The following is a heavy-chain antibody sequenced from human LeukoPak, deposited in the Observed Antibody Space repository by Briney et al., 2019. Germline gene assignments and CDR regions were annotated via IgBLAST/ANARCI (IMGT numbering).Heavy chain of an antibody. V-gene: IGHV3-48*03. CDR3: ARLGGWSSYYYYYYMDV. CDR2: ISSSGSTI. J-gene: IGHJ6*03. D-gene: IGHD6-19*01. Sequence: GGSLRLSCAASGFTFSSYEMNWVRQAPGKGLEWVSYISSSGSTIYYADSVKGRFTISRDNAKNSLYQQMNSLRAEDTAVYYCARLGGWSSYYYYYYMDVWGKGTTVTVSS. CDR1: GFTFSSYE.